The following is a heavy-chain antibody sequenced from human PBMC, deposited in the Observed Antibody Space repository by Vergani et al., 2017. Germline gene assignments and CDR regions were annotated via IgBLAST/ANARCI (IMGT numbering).Heavy chain of an antibody. Sequence: QVQLQQWGAGLLKPSETLSLTCAVHGGSFSGYYWSWIRQPPGKGLEWIGEINHSGSTNYNPSLKSRVTISVDTSKNQFSLKLSSVTAADTAVYYCARAPYGSGNNYYYYGMDVWGQGTTVTVSS. CDR3: ARAPYGSGNNYYYYGMDV. CDR1: GGSFSGYY. J-gene: IGHJ6*02. D-gene: IGHD3-10*01. V-gene: IGHV4-34*01. CDR2: INHSGST.